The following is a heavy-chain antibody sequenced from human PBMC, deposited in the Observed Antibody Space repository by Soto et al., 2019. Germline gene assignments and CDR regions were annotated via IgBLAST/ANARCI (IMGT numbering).Heavy chain of an antibody. J-gene: IGHJ4*02. CDR3: AKDWRNYDLWSGYYDY. Sequence: QVQLVESGGGVVQPGRSLRLSCAASGFTFSSYGMHWVRQAPGKGLEWVAVISYDGSNKYYADSVKGRFTISRDNSKNPLYLQMNSLRAEETAVYYCAKDWRNYDLWSGYYDYWGQGTLVTVSS. CDR2: ISYDGSNK. D-gene: IGHD3-3*01. V-gene: IGHV3-30*18. CDR1: GFTFSSYG.